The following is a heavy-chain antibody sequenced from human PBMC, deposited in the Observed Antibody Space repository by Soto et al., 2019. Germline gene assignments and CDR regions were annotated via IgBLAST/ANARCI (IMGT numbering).Heavy chain of an antibody. Sequence: SETLSLTCTVSGGSISSSSYYWGWIRQPPGKGLEWIGSIYYSGSTYYNPSLKSRVTISVDTSKNQFSLKLSSVTAADTAVYYCARLTKRRDFDYWGQGTLVTVSS. CDR1: GGSISSSSYY. V-gene: IGHV4-39*01. CDR3: ARLTKRRDFDY. J-gene: IGHJ4*02. CDR2: IYYSGST.